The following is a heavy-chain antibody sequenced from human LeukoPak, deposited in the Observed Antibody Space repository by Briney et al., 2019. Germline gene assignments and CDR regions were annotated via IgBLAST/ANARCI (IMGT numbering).Heavy chain of an antibody. Sequence: TGGSLRLSCAASGFTFSSCSMNWVRQAPGKGLEWVSYISSSSSTIYYADSVKGRFTISRDNAKNSLYLQMNSLRAEDTAVYYCARAYYGSGSYSFDHWGQGTLVTVSS. J-gene: IGHJ4*02. D-gene: IGHD3-10*01. CDR2: ISSSSSTI. V-gene: IGHV3-48*01. CDR1: GFTFSSCS. CDR3: ARAYYGSGSYSFDH.